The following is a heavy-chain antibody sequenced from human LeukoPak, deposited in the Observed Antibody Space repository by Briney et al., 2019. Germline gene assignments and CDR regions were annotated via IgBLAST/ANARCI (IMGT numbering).Heavy chain of an antibody. J-gene: IGHJ5*02. V-gene: IGHV1-2*02. CDR1: GYTLTGYY. CDR3: ARGRTVVVVAATRNWFDP. Sequence: ASVKVSCKASGYTLTGYYMHWVRQAPGQGLEWMGWINPNSGGTNYAQKFQGRVTMTRDTSISTAYMELSRLRSDDTAVYYCARGRTVVVVAATRNWFDPWGQGTLVTVSS. D-gene: IGHD2-15*01. CDR2: INPNSGGT.